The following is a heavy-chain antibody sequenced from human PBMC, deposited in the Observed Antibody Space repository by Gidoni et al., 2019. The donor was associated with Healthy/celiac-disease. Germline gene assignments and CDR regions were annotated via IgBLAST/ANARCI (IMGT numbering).Heavy chain of an antibody. V-gene: IGHV4-31*03. CDR1: GGHISSGGYY. CDR2: IYYSGST. J-gene: IGHJ4*02. D-gene: IGHD3-22*01. CDR3: ARVDGSSGYCVDY. Sequence: QVPLQESGPGPVKPSQTLSLTGTVSGGHISSGGYYWSWSRQHPGKGLEWNGYIYYSGSTYYNPSLKSRVTISVDTSKNQFSLKLSSVTAADTAVYYCARVDGSSGYCVDYWGQGTLVTVSS.